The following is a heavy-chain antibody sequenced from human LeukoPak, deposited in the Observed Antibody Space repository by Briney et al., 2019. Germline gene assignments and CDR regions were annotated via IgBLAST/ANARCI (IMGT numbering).Heavy chain of an antibody. CDR2: ISSSSSYT. Sequence: GGSLRLSCGASGITFSSYSMNWVRQAPGKGLEWVSYISSSSSYTNYADSVKGRFTISRDNAKNSLYLQMNSLRAEDTAVYYCARRIDPWGQGTLVTVSS. CDR1: GITFSSYS. CDR3: ARRIDP. J-gene: IGHJ5*02. V-gene: IGHV3-21*05.